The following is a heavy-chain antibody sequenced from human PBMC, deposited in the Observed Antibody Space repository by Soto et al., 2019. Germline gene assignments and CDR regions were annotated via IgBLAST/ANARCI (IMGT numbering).Heavy chain of an antibody. CDR3: AKTKGVTMTRYYFDY. D-gene: IGHD4-17*01. CDR2: ISSDSRTI. Sequence: GGSLRLSCAASEFIFSSYSMNWVRQAPGKGLEWVSYISSDSRTIYYADSVKGRFTISRVNDKNSLYLQMNSLRAEDTAVYYCAKTKGVTMTRYYFDYWGQGTLVTVSS. CDR1: EFIFSSYS. V-gene: IGHV3-48*01. J-gene: IGHJ4*02.